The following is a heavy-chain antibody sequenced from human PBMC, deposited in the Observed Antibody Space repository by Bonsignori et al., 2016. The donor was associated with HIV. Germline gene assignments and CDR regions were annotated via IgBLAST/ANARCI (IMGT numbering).Heavy chain of an antibody. J-gene: IGHJ4*02. Sequence: WIRQPPGKGLEWVANMKEDGSEEYYLDSVKGRFTISRDNAKNSMYLQMNSLRAEDTAVYYCARDRDYIWDWGQGTLVTVSS. V-gene: IGHV3-7*03. CDR3: ARDRDYIWD. D-gene: IGHD3-16*01. CDR2: MKEDGSEE.